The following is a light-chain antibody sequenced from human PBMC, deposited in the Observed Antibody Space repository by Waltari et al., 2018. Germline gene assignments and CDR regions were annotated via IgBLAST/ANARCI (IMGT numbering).Light chain of an antibody. V-gene: IGKV1-5*03. CDR2: KAS. J-gene: IGKJ1*01. CDR1: QSVSNW. CDR3: QQYNDDPRT. Sequence: DIQITQSPSTLSASVGHRVTFTCRASQSVSNWLAWYQHKPGKAPNLLIYKASSLESGVPSRFSGSGSGTEFTLTISSLQPDDFATYYCQQYNDDPRTFGQGTEVEFK.